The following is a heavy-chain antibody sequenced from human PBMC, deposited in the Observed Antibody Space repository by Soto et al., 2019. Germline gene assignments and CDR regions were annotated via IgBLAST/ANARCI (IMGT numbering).Heavy chain of an antibody. Sequence: SETLSLTCTVSGGSIGSYYWSWIRQPPGKGLEWIGYIYESGSTNSNPSLQSRVTISVDTSKNQFYLNLSPVTAADTATYYCTRARITLVREIIKYNMDIWGQGTTVTVSS. J-gene: IGHJ6*02. V-gene: IGHV4-59*01. CDR3: TRARITLVREIIKYNMDI. CDR2: IYESGST. CDR1: GGSIGSYY. D-gene: IGHD3-10*01.